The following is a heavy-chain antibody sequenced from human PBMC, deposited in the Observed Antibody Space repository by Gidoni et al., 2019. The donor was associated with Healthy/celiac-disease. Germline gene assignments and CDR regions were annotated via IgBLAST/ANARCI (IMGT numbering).Heavy chain of an antibody. D-gene: IGHD2-2*01. J-gene: IGHJ6*04. CDR2: ISSSSSTI. CDR1: GFTFSSYT. V-gene: IGHV3-48*01. CDR3: ARRIVVVPAAISTSNYYYYGMDV. Sequence: EVQLVESGGGLVQPGGSLRLSGAASGFTFSSYTMNWVRQAPGKGLEWVSYISSSSSTIYYADSVKGRFTISRDNAKNSLYLQMNSLRAEDTAVYYCARRIVVVPAAISTSNYYYYGMDVWGKGTTVTVSS.